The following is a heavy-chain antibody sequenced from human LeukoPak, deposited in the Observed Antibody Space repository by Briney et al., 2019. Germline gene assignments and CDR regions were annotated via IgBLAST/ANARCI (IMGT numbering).Heavy chain of an antibody. CDR1: GYTFTDYY. CDR3: ARGPSSGAFDI. Sequence: ASVKVSCKASGYTFTDYYILWLRQAPGQGLEWMGRIDPDSGGTRSAHKFLGRVTVTRDTSISTVYMELRWLMSDDAAVYYCARGPSSGAFDIWGQGTMVTVSS. D-gene: IGHD6-6*01. J-gene: IGHJ3*02. V-gene: IGHV1-2*06. CDR2: IDPDSGGT.